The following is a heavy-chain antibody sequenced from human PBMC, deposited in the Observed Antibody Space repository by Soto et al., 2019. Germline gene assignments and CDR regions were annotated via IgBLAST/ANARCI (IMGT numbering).Heavy chain of an antibody. J-gene: IGHJ1*01. D-gene: IGHD2-15*01. Sequence: QVQLVQSGAEVKKPGSSVKVSCKASGGTFSSYAISWVRQAPGQGLEWMGGIIPIFGTANYAQKFQGRVTITADESTSTAYMELGSLRSEDTAVYYCARYCSGGSCYGGAEYFQHWGQGTLVTVSS. CDR1: GGTFSSYA. CDR3: ARYCSGGSCYGGAEYFQH. CDR2: IIPIFGTA. V-gene: IGHV1-69*01.